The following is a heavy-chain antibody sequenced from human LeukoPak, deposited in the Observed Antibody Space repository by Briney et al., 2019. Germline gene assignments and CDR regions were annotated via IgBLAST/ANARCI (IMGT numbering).Heavy chain of an antibody. J-gene: IGHJ4*02. CDR2: IYSGGST. D-gene: IGHD3-3*01. CDR1: GFTVSSNY. CDR3: ARIYYDFWSGYSPVDY. V-gene: IGHV3-53*01. Sequence: GGSLRLSCAASGFTVSSNYMSWVRQAPGKGLEWVSVIYSGGSTYYADSVKGRFTISRDNSKNTLYLQMNSLRAEDTAVYYCARIYYDFWSGYSPVDYWGQGTLVTVSS.